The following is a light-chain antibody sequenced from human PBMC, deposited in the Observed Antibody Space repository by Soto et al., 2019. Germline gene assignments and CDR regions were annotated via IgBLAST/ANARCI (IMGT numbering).Light chain of an antibody. J-gene: IGLJ1*01. CDR2: DVS. Sequence: QSVLTQPASVSGSPGQSITISCTGTTSDVGRYNYVSWYQQHPGKAPKIIIYDVSNRPSGVSNRFSGSKSGNTASLTISGLQAEDEADYYCNSYTSSSTYVFGTGTRSPS. V-gene: IGLV2-14*01. CDR1: TSDVGRYNY. CDR3: NSYTSSSTYV.